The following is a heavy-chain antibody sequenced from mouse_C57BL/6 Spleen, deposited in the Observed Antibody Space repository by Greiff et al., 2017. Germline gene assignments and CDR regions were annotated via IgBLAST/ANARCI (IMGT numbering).Heavy chain of an antibody. J-gene: IGHJ3*01. D-gene: IGHD3-2*02. Sequence: VQLQQSGPELVKPGASVKISCKASGYAFSSSWMNWVKQRPGKGLEWIGRIYPGDGDTNYNGKFKGKATLTADKSSSTAYMQLSSLTSEDSAVYFCARALDSSGYPFAYCGQGTLVTVSA. V-gene: IGHV1-82*01. CDR2: IYPGDGDT. CDR3: ARALDSSGYPFAY. CDR1: GYAFSSSW.